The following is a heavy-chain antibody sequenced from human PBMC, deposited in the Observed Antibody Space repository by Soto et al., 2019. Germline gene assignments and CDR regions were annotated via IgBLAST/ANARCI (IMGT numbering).Heavy chain of an antibody. D-gene: IGHD6-19*01. CDR1: GGSISSGGYY. V-gene: IGHV4-31*03. Sequence: QVQLQESGPGLVKPSQTLSLTCTVSGGSISSGGYYWSWIRQHPGKGLEWIGYIYYSGSTYYNPSLKSRVTISVDTSKNQFSLKLSSVTAADTAVYYCARVGKQWLANKYYFDYWGQGTLVTVSS. J-gene: IGHJ4*02. CDR2: IYYSGST. CDR3: ARVGKQWLANKYYFDY.